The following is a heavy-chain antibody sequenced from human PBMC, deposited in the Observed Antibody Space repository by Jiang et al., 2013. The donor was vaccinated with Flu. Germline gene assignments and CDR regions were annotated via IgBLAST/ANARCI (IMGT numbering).Heavy chain of an antibody. CDR2: ISYDGSNK. D-gene: IGHD3-10*01. CDR1: GFTFTSYG. Sequence: QLVESGGGVVQPGRSLRLSCAASGFTFTSYGMHWVRQAPGKGLEWVAVISYDGSNKFYADSVKGRFTISRDISKNTLYLQMNSLRAEDTAVYYCAKGPYYNGYYFDYWAREPWSPS. V-gene: IGHV3-30*18. J-gene: IGHJ4*02. CDR3: AKGPYYNGYYFDY.